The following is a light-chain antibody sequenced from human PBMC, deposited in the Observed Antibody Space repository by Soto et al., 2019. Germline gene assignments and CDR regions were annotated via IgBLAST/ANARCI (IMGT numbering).Light chain of an antibody. V-gene: IGKV3-15*01. CDR2: GAS. CDR1: QSVSSSY. J-gene: IGKJ1*01. CDR3: QQYKNWPPWT. Sequence: EIVLTQSPGTLSLSPGERATLSCRASQSVSSSYLAWYQQKPGQAPRLLIYGASTRATGIPARFSGSGSGTEFTLTISSLQAEDFADYYCQQYKNWPPWTFGQGTKV.